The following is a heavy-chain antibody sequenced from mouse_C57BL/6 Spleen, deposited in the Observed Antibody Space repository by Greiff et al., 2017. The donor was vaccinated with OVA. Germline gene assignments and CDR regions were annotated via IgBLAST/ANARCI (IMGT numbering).Heavy chain of an antibody. CDR1: GYAFTNYL. CDR2: INPGSGGT. CDR3: ARDNYGKGY. V-gene: IGHV1-54*01. J-gene: IGHJ2*01. D-gene: IGHD2-1*01. Sequence: QVQLKESGAELVRPGTSVKVSCKASGYAFTNYLIEWVKQRPGQGLEWIGVINPGSGGTNYNEKFKGKATLTADNSSSTAYMQLSSLTSADSAVYCCARDNYGKGYWGQGTTLTVSS.